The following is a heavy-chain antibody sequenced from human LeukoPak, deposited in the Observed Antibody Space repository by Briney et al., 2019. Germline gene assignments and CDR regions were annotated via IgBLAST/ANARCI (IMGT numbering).Heavy chain of an antibody. Sequence: PGGSLRLSCAASGFTFSDYYMSWIRQAPGKGLEWASHISTSGGTVYYADSVKGRFTISRDNANNSLYLQMNSLRAEDTAVYYCVPYSSSSGTLNYWGQGAPVTVSS. CDR2: ISTSGGTV. CDR1: GFTFSDYY. D-gene: IGHD6-6*01. CDR3: VPYSSSSGTLNY. J-gene: IGHJ4*02. V-gene: IGHV3-11*04.